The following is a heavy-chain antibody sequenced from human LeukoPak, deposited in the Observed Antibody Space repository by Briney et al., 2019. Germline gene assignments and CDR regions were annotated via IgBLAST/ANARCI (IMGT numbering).Heavy chain of an antibody. Sequence: SQTLSLTCAISGDSVSSNSVTWNWIRQSPSRGLEWLGRTYYRSKWYNDYAVSVKSRITINPDTSKNQFSPQLNSVTPEDTAVYYCARGPSYYYDSSGYYGLWDYWGQGTLVTVSS. D-gene: IGHD3-22*01. CDR3: ARGPSYYYDSSGYYGLWDY. V-gene: IGHV6-1*01. CDR1: GDSVSSNSVT. CDR2: TYYRSKWYN. J-gene: IGHJ4*02.